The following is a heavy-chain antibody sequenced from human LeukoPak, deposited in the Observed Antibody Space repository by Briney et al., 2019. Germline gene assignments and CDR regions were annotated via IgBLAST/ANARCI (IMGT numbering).Heavy chain of an antibody. Sequence: ASVKVSCKASGYTFTSYDINWVRQATGQGLEWMGWMNANSGNTGYAQKFQGRVTMTRNTSISTAYMELSSLRSEDTAVYYCAREVGGITIFGVVMRAFDYWGQGTLVTVSS. CDR1: GYTFTSYD. CDR2: MNANSGNT. CDR3: AREVGGITIFGVVMRAFDY. D-gene: IGHD3-3*01. V-gene: IGHV1-8*01. J-gene: IGHJ4*02.